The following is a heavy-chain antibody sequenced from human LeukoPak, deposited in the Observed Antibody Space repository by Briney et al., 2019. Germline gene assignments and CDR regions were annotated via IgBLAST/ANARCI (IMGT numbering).Heavy chain of an antibody. J-gene: IGHJ4*02. CDR2: INPKTGAT. CDR1: EYTFRSYY. Sequence: GASVKVSCKASEYTFRSYYIHWVRQAPGQGLEWVGWINPKTGATKYAQNFQGRVAMTRDRPITTVYMEVSRLRFDDTAVYYCARGATLTYYYDSSGFYSFDYWGQGTQVTVSS. CDR3: ARGATLTYYYDSSGFYSFDY. V-gene: IGHV1-2*02. D-gene: IGHD3-22*01.